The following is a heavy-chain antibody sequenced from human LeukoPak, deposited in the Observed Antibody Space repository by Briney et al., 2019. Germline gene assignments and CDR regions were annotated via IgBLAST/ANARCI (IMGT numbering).Heavy chain of an antibody. V-gene: IGHV3-21*01. CDR3: AVIDPIVGATNFDY. Sequence: PGGSLRLSCAASGFTFSSYSMNWVRQAPGKGLEWVSSISSSSSYIYYADSVKGRFTISRDNAKNSLYLQMNSLRAEDTAVYYCAVIDPIVGATNFDYWGQGTLVTVSS. CDR1: GFTFSSYS. J-gene: IGHJ4*02. D-gene: IGHD1-26*01. CDR2: ISSSSSYI.